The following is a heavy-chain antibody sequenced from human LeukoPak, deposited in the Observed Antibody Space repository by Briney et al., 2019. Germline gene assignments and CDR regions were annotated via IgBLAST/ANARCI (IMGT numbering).Heavy chain of an antibody. J-gene: IGHJ4*02. V-gene: IGHV3-74*01. D-gene: IGHD4-17*01. CDR3: ASTFYGDSPPY. CDR1: GFTFSSYW. Sequence: PGGSLRLSCAASGFTFSSYWMHWVRQAPGKGLVWVSRINSDGSSTSYVDSVKGRFTISRDNAENTLYLQMSSLRAEDTALYYCASTFYGDSPPYWGQGTLVTVSS. CDR2: INSDGSST.